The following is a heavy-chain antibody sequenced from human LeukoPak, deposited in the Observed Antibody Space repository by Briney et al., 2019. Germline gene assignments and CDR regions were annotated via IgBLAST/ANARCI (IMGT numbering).Heavy chain of an antibody. CDR3: ARDSRYYYYYYMDV. CDR1: GVTFSSYW. CDR2: IKQDGSEK. Sequence: GGSLRLSCAVSGVTFSSYWMSWVRQAPGKGLEWVANIKQDGSEKYYVDSVKGRFTISRDNAKNSLYLQMNSLRAEDTAVYYCARDSRYYYYYYMDVWGKGTTVTVSS. D-gene: IGHD2-2*01. J-gene: IGHJ6*03. V-gene: IGHV3-7*01.